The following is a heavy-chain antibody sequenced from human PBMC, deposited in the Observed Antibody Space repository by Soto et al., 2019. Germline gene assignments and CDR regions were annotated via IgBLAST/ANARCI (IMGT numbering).Heavy chain of an antibody. CDR3: ARDLDSGHDY. J-gene: IGHJ4*02. CDR1: GGSVSSGSYY. CDR2: IYYSGST. D-gene: IGHD1-26*01. Sequence: QVQLQESGPGLVKPSETLSLTCTVSGGSVSSGSYYWSWIRQPPGKGLEWIGYIYYSGSTNYNPPLKSRVTISVDTSKNQFSLKLSSVTAADTAVYYCARDLDSGHDYWGQGTLVTVSS. V-gene: IGHV4-61*01.